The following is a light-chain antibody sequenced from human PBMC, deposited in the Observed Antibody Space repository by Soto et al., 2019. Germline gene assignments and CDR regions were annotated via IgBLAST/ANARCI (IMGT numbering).Light chain of an antibody. CDR3: QQYGSSAWT. CDR2: GAS. Sequence: IVLTQSPGTLSLSPGERATLSCRASQSVSSSYLAWYQQKPGQAPRLLIYGASSRATGIPDRFSGSGSGTDFTLTISRLEPEDFAVYYCQQYGSSAWTFGQGTKV. J-gene: IGKJ1*01. V-gene: IGKV3-20*01. CDR1: QSVSSSY.